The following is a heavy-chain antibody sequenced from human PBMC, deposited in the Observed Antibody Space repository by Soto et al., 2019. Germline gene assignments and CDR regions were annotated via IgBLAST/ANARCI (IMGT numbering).Heavy chain of an antibody. Sequence: GGSLRLSCAASGFTFSSYWMSWVRQAPGKGLEWVANIKQDGSKKYYVDSVKGRFTISRDNAKNSLYLQMNSLRAEDTAVYYCARDRWWLRPRGSANWFDPWGQGTLVTVSS. D-gene: IGHD5-12*01. CDR1: GFTFSSYW. CDR2: IKQDGSKK. J-gene: IGHJ5*02. CDR3: ARDRWWLRPRGSANWFDP. V-gene: IGHV3-7*04.